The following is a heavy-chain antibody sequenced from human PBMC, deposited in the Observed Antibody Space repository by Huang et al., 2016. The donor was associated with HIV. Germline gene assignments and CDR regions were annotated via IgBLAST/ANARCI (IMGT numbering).Heavy chain of an antibody. CDR2: INNGGGT. CDR1: GGSFTNYY. V-gene: IGHV4-34*01. J-gene: IGHJ2*01. D-gene: IGHD3-9*01. Sequence: QQQLQQWGAGLLKPSETLSLTCAVYGGSFTNYYWGWIRKPPGKGPEWIGEINNGGGTEYSPSLKSRVTISLDTSKNQVSLKLTSVRAADTAVYYCVRGPRYVSADWYARLRNYWFFDLWGRGSLVSVSS. CDR3: VRGPRYVSADWYARLRNYWFFDL.